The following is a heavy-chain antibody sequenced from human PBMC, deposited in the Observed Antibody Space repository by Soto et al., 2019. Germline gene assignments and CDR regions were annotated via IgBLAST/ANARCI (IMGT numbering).Heavy chain of an antibody. V-gene: IGHV3-53*01. J-gene: IGHJ4*02. CDR2: ITIAGT. D-gene: IGHD2-15*01. Sequence: TGGSLRLSCAVTGFTLRGNGMSWVCQAPGKGLEWVSSITIAGTYYADSAKGRFTFSTDYSRNTIFLQMNRLRVEDSAIYSCAGDGGNSYLGQGALVTVSS. CDR3: AGDGGNSY. CDR1: GFTLRGNG.